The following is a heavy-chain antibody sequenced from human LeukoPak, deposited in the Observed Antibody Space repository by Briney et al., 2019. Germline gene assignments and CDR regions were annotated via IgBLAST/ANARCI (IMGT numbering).Heavy chain of an antibody. V-gene: IGHV4-39*01. CDR2: IYDSGST. CDR1: GGSISSSSYY. CDR3: AIHRGNADDAFDI. Sequence: SETLSLTCTVSGGSISSSSYYWGWIRQPPGKGLEWIGSIYDSGSTYYKSSLKSRVTISVDTSKNQVSLKLSSVTAADTAVYYCAIHRGNADDAFDIWGQGTMVTVSS. J-gene: IGHJ3*02. D-gene: IGHD1-1*01.